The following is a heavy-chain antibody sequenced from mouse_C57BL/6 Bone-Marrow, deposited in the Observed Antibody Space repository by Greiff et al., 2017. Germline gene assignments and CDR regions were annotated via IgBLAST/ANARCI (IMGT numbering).Heavy chain of an antibody. Sequence: QFQLQQSGAELARPGASVKLSCKASGYTFTSYGISWVKQRTGQGLEWIGEIYPRSGNTYYNEKFKGKATLTADKSSSTAYMELRSLTSEDSAVYFCDRGNGYWFAYWGQGTVVTVSA. V-gene: IGHV1-81*01. CDR3: DRGNGYWFAY. CDR1: GYTFTSYG. CDR2: IYPRSGNT. J-gene: IGHJ3*01. D-gene: IGHD2-2*01.